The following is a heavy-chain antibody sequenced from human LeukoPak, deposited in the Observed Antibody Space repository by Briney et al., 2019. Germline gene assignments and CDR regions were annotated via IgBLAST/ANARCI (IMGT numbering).Heavy chain of an antibody. CDR1: GGSISSSSYY. CDR3: ARRNLVGYSYGLKPYYYYYYYMDV. J-gene: IGHJ6*03. CDR2: IYYSGST. Sequence: SETLSLTCTVSGGSISSSSYYWGWIRQPPGKGLEWIGSIYYSGSTYYNPSLKSRVTISVDTSKNQFYLKLSSVTAADTAVYYCARRNLVGYSYGLKPYYYYYYYMDVWGKGTTVTISS. D-gene: IGHD5-18*01. V-gene: IGHV4-39*07.